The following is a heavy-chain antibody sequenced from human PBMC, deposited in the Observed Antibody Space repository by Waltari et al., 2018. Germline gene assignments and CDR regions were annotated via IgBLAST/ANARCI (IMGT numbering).Heavy chain of an antibody. D-gene: IGHD3-22*01. J-gene: IGHJ4*02. Sequence: QITLKESGPTLVKPTQTLTLTCTFSGFSLSTSGVGVGWIRQPPGKALEWLALIYWNDDKRYSPSLNSRLTITKDTSKNQVVLTMTNMDPVDTATYYCAHTEYYYDSSGFIADYWGQGTLVTVSS. CDR2: IYWNDDK. V-gene: IGHV2-5*01. CDR1: GFSLSTSGVG. CDR3: AHTEYYYDSSGFIADY.